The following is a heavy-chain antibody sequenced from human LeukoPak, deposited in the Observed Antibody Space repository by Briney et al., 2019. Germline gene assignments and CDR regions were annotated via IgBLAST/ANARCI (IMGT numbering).Heavy chain of an antibody. CDR1: GGSISSYY. V-gene: IGHV4-59*12. CDR3: AREGRNNWNEFDY. J-gene: IGHJ4*02. CDR2: IYYSGST. Sequence: SETLSLTCTVSGGSISSYYWSWIRQPPGKGLEWIGYIYYSGSTNYNPSLKSRVTISVDTSKNQFSLKLSSVTAADTAVYYCAREGRNNWNEFDYWGQGTLVTVSS. D-gene: IGHD1-20*01.